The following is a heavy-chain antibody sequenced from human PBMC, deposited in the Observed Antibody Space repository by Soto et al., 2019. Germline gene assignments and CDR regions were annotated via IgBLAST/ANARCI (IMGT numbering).Heavy chain of an antibody. CDR3: AHRKYSSPPWENWLDP. CDR2: IYWDDDK. J-gene: IGHJ5*02. V-gene: IGHV2-5*02. CDR1: GFSLSTSGVG. Sequence: SGPTLVNPTQTLTLTCTFSGFSLSTSGVGVGWIRQPPGKALEWLALIYWDDDKRYSPSLKSRLTITKDTSKNQVVLTMTNMDPVDTATYYCAHRKYSSPPWENWLDPWGQGTLVTVSS. D-gene: IGHD6-6*01.